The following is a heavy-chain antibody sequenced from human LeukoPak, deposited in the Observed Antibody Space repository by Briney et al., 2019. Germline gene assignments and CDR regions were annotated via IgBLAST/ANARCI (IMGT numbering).Heavy chain of an antibody. Sequence: ASETLSLTCTVSGGSISSYYWSWIRQPPGKGLEWIGEINHSGSTNYNPSLKSRVTISVDTSKNQFSLKLSSVTAADTAVYYCARLIYGDYKYYYYYYMDVWGKGTTVTISS. CDR3: ARLIYGDYKYYYYYYMDV. V-gene: IGHV4-34*01. D-gene: IGHD4-17*01. CDR2: INHSGST. J-gene: IGHJ6*03. CDR1: GGSISSYY.